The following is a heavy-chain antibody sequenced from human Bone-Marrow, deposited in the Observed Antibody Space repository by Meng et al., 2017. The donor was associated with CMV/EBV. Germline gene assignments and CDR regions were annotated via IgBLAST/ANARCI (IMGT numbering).Heavy chain of an antibody. V-gene: IGHV6-1*01. CDR2: TYYRSKWYN. CDR1: GDSVSSNSAA. Sequence: SQTLSLTCAISGDSVSSNSAAWNWIRQSPSRGLEWLGRTYYRSKWYNDYAVSVKSRITINPDTSKNQFSLQLNSVTPEDTAVYYCARDSPAYCGGDCYSNGMDVWGRGTTVTVSS. CDR3: ARDSPAYCGGDCYSNGMDV. D-gene: IGHD2-21*01. J-gene: IGHJ6*02.